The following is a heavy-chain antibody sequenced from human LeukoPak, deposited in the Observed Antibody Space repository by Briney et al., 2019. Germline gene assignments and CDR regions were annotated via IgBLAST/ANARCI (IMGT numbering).Heavy chain of an antibody. CDR1: GGSINRYY. CDR3: ARDRGSLGLFYY. V-gene: IGHV4-59*01. D-gene: IGHD7-27*01. Sequence: SETLSLTCTVSGGSINRYYWRWVRQPPGKGVEWVAYIYYTGSTNYNPSLTRRVTISVVTSKNQLSLRLTSLYSAYKAVYYSARDRGSLGLFYYWGQGTLVTVSS. CDR2: IYYTGST. J-gene: IGHJ4*02.